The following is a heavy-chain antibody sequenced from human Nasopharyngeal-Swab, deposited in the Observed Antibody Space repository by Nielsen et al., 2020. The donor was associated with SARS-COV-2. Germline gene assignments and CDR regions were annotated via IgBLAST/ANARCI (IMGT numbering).Heavy chain of an antibody. CDR2: ISGSGGST. Sequence: ETLSLTCTVSGGSISSSSYYWGWVRQAPGKGLEWVSAISGSGGSTYYADSVKGRFTISRDNSKNTLYLQMNSLRAEDTAVYYCAKDVRGSGSLGCMDVWGQGTTVTVSS. D-gene: IGHD3-10*01. V-gene: IGHV3-23*01. CDR3: AKDVRGSGSLGCMDV. CDR1: GGSISSSSYY. J-gene: IGHJ6*02.